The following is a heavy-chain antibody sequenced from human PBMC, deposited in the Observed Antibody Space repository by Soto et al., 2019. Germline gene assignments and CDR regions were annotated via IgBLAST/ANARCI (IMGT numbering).Heavy chain of an antibody. CDR3: ARQGGEYNTMSDY. CDR1: GYTFSKYW. CDR2: IYPGDSDA. J-gene: IGHJ4*02. D-gene: IGHD3-10*01. V-gene: IGHV5-51*01. Sequence: RGESLKISCKGSGYTFSKYWIGWVRQTPGKGLEWMGMIYPGDSDARYSPSFEGQGTFSVDKSINTAYLQWNSLKASDTAMYYCARQGGEYNTMSDYGGQGTLVTVSS.